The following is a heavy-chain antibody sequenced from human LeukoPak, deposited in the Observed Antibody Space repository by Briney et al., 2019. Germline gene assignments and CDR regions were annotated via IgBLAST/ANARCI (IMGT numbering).Heavy chain of an antibody. CDR1: GGSISSYY. Sequence: PSETLSLTCTVSGGSISSYYRSWVRQPPGQGLEWMGYIYYSGSTNYNASLNSGVAISVDTSTSQISLKLSSVTAADSAVYCCARDAGGSYPSLYYYYYMVVWGKRTTVTASS. J-gene: IGHJ6*03. CDR3: ARDAGGSYPSLYYYYYMVV. D-gene: IGHD1-26*01. V-gene: IGHV4-59*01. CDR2: IYYSGST.